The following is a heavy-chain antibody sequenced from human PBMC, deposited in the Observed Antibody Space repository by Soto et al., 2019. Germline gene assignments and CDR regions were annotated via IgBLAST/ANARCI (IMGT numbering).Heavy chain of an antibody. Sequence: EVQLLESGGGLVKPGGSLRLSCAASGFTFSAYAMGWVRQAPGKGLEWVSTIHGGGGATHYADSVKGRFTISRDDSKNTLYAQMNSLRAEDTAVYCCAKFEGHPLEYWYLDFWGRGTLVTVSS. J-gene: IGHJ2*01. V-gene: IGHV3-23*01. CDR2: IHGGGGAT. CDR3: AKFEGHPLEYWYLDF. D-gene: IGHD1-1*01. CDR1: GFTFSAYA.